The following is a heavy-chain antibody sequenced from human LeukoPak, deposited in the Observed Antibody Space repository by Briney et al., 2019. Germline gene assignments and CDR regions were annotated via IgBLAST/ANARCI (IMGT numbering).Heavy chain of an antibody. CDR3: ARFVGYCSSTSCHPFDY. J-gene: IGHJ4*02. CDR2: INHSGST. D-gene: IGHD2-2*01. V-gene: IGHV4-34*01. Sequence: SETLSLTCAVYGGSFSGYCWSWIRQPPGKGLEWIGEINHSGSTNYNPSLKGRVTISVDTSKNQFSLKLSSVTAADTAVYYCARFVGYCSSTSCHPFDYWGQGTLVTVSS. CDR1: GGSFSGYC.